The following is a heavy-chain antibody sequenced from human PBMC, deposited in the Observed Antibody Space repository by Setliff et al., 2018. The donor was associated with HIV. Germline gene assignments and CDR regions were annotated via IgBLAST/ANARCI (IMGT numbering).Heavy chain of an antibody. V-gene: IGHV4-34*01. Sequence: PSETLSLTCAVYGGSFRGYYWSWIRQPPGKGLEWIGEINHSRSTNYNPSLKSRVTMSVDTPKNQFSLKLSSVTAADTAVYYCSRGTHTFDIWGQGTMVTVSS. CDR2: INHSRST. CDR1: GGSFRGYY. J-gene: IGHJ3*02. D-gene: IGHD2-21*01. CDR3: SRGTHTFDI.